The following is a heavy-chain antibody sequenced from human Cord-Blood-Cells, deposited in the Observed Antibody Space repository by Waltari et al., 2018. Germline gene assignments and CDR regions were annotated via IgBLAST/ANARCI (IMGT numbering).Heavy chain of an antibody. CDR3: ARVPAATAEYFQH. CDR2: IIPILGIA. V-gene: IGHV1-69*04. J-gene: IGHJ1*01. D-gene: IGHD2-2*01. CDR1: GGTFSSYA. Sequence: KPGSSVKVSCKASGGTFSSYAISWVRQAPGQGLEWMGRIIPILGIANYAQKYQGRVTITADKSTSTAYMELSSLRSEDTAVYYCARVPAATAEYFQHWGQGTLVTVSS.